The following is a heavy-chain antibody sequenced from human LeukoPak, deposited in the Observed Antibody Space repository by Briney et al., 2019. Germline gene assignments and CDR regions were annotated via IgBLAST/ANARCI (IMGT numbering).Heavy chain of an antibody. V-gene: IGHV3-48*03. CDR3: ARDPRWDSSGYYRGGAFDI. D-gene: IGHD3-22*01. Sequence: PGGSLRLSCAASGFTFSSYEMNWVRQAPGKGLEWVSYISSSGSTIYYADSVKGRFTISRDNAKNSLYLQMNSLRAGDTAVYYCARDPRWDSSGYYRGGAFDIWGQGTMVTVSS. J-gene: IGHJ3*02. CDR2: ISSSGSTI. CDR1: GFTFSSYE.